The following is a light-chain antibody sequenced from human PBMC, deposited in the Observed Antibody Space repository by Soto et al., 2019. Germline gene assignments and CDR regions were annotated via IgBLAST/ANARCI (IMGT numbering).Light chain of an antibody. V-gene: IGKV1-33*01. Sequence: DSQMTQSPSSLSASVGDRVTITCQASQDISNYLNWYQQKAGKAPKLLIYEASNLERGVPSRFSESGSGTDFTLTISSLQPEDIATYYCQQYADLPPITFGQGTRLELK. CDR2: EAS. CDR3: QQYADLPPIT. CDR1: QDISNY. J-gene: IGKJ5*01.